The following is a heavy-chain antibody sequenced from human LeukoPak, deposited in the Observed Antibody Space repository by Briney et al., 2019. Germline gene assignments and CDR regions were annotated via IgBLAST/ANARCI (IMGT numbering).Heavy chain of an antibody. D-gene: IGHD1-26*01. CDR2: IYYSGGT. J-gene: IGHJ3*02. Sequence: SETLSLTCTVSGGSLSSSYWSWIRQPPGKGLEGIGYIYYSGGTNYNPSLKSRVTISVDTSKNQFSLKLSSVTAADTAVYYCARLRWEPDDAFDIWGQGTMVTVSS. V-gene: IGHV4-59*08. CDR1: GGSLSSSY. CDR3: ARLRWEPDDAFDI.